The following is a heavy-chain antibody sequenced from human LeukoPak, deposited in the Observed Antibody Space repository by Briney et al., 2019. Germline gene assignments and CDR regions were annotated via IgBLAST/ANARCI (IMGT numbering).Heavy chain of an antibody. CDR3: ARDLGVTGSDY. CDR2: INPSGGTT. Sequence: GASVKVSCKASGYTFTSYYMHWVRQAPGQGLQWTGIINPSGGTTTYAQKFQGRVTMTRDTSTSTVYMELTSLRSEDTAVYYCARDLGVTGSDYWGQGTLVTVSS. D-gene: IGHD3-9*01. V-gene: IGHV1-46*01. J-gene: IGHJ4*02. CDR1: GYTFTSYY.